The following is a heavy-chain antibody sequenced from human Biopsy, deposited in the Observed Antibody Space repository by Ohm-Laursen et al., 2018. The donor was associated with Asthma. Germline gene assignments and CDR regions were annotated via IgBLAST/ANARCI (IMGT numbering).Heavy chain of an antibody. CDR1: GGSMSSSSYS. CDR3: ARHWNWGSFFDY. D-gene: IGHD7-27*01. CDR2: ISYTGNT. J-gene: IGHJ4*02. Sequence: SETLSLTCIVSGGSMSSSSYSWGWIRQPPGKGLEWIGSISYTGNTDIPSLRSRVTLSVDTSENNFSLKLTSVTAADTAVFYCARHWNWGSFFDYWGQGMLVTVSS. V-gene: IGHV4-39*01.